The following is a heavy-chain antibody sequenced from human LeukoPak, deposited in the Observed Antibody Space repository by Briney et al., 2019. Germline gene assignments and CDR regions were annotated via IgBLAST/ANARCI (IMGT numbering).Heavy chain of an antibody. J-gene: IGHJ4*02. D-gene: IGHD3-22*01. CDR3: ARRAGDYSHPYDY. Sequence: GGSLRLSCAASGFTFSSYGMSWVRQAPGKGLEWVSFIYSGGSTYYTDSVEGRFTISRDNSKNTLYLQMNSLRAEDTAVYYCARRAGDYSHPYDYWGQGILVTVSS. CDR1: GFTFSSYG. CDR2: IYSGGST. V-gene: IGHV3-53*01.